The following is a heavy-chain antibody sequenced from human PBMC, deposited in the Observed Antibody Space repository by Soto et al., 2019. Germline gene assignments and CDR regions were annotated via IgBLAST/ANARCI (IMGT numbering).Heavy chain of an antibody. D-gene: IGHD2-8*01. CDR1: GFTFSSYA. Sequence: QVQLVESGGGVVQPGRSLRLSCAASGFTFSSYAMHWVRQAPGKGLEWVAVISYDGSNKYYADSVKGRFTISRDNSKNTLYLQMNSLRAEDTAVYYCARDQGYAGVRGFDYWGQGTLVTVSS. CDR2: ISYDGSNK. CDR3: ARDQGYAGVRGFDY. V-gene: IGHV3-30-3*01. J-gene: IGHJ4*02.